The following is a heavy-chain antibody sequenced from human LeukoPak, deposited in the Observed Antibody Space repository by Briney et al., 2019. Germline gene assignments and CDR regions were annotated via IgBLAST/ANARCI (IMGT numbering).Heavy chain of an antibody. CDR1: GYTFTSYY. Sequence: ASVKVSCKASGYTFTSYYMHWVRQAPGQGLEWMGGFDPEDGETIYAQKFQGRVTMTEDTSTDTAYMELSSLRSEDTAVYYCATSYKYYDSSGYMYWGQGTLVTVSS. CDR2: FDPEDGET. D-gene: IGHD3-22*01. CDR3: ATSYKYYDSSGYMY. V-gene: IGHV1-24*01. J-gene: IGHJ4*02.